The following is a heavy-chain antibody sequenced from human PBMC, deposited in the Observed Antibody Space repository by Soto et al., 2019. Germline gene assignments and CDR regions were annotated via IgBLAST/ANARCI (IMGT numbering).Heavy chain of an antibody. CDR3: VRDGTKNLRDRFEP. D-gene: IGHD1-26*01. V-gene: IGHV4-4*07. Sequence: SETLSLTCNVSGASLSRYYWSWIRQPPGKGLGWIGRIYATGDTDYNPSLKSRISMSVDMSKKQFSLTLRSVTTADTAIYYCVRDGTKNLRDRFEPWGRGILVTVSS. J-gene: IGHJ5*02. CDR1: GASLSRYY. CDR2: IYATGDT.